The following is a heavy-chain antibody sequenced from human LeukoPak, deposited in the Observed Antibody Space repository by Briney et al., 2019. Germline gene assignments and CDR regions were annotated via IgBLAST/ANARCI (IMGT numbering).Heavy chain of an antibody. V-gene: IGHV3-30*03. Sequence: GGSLRLSCAASGFTFSSYRMHWVRQAPGKGLEWVAVISYDGSNKYYADSVKGRFTISRDNSKNTLYLQMNSLRAEDTAVYYCARDLMQMGDYWGQGTLVTVSS. J-gene: IGHJ4*02. CDR2: ISYDGSNK. D-gene: IGHD5-24*01. CDR3: ARDLMQMGDY. CDR1: GFTFSSYR.